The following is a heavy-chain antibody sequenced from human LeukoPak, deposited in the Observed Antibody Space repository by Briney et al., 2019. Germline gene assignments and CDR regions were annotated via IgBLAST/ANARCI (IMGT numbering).Heavy chain of an antibody. CDR1: GGFITQTNY. V-gene: IGHV4-4*02. CDR2: VNLQGST. CDR3: AREGGPYRPLDY. J-gene: IGHJ4*02. Sequence: PSETLSLTCGVSGGFITQTNYWTWVRQPPGKGLEWSGEVNLQGSTNYNPSLMGRVAISVDKSENHVSLHLPSVTAADTAVYYCAREGGPYRPLDYSGQGTLVTVSS.